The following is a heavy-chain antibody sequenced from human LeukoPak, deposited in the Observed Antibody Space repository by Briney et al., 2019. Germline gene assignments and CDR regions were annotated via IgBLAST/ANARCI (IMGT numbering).Heavy chain of an antibody. CDR1: GGSISSGSYY. D-gene: IGHD3-22*01. CDR2: IYTSGST. V-gene: IGHV4-61*02. CDR3: ARDGHYYDSSGYWALFDP. J-gene: IGHJ5*02. Sequence: SQTLSLTCTVSGGSISSGSYYWSWIRQPAGKGLEWIGRIYTSGSTNYNPSLKSRVTISVDTSKNQFSLKLNSVTAADTAVYYCARDGHYYDSSGYWALFDPWGQGTLVTVSS.